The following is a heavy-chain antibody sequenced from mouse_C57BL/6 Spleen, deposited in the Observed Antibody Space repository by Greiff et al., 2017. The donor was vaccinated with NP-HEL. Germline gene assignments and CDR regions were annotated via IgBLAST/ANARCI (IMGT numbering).Heavy chain of an antibody. D-gene: IGHD1-1*01. CDR2: INYDGSST. CDR1: GFTFSDYY. Sequence: EVQVVESEGGLVQPGSSMKLSCTASGFTFSDYYMAWVRQVPEKGLEWVANINYDGSSTYYLDSLKSRFIISRDNAKNILYLQMSSLKSEDTATYYCARVYYGPYYAMDYWGQGTSVTVSS. V-gene: IGHV5-16*01. J-gene: IGHJ4*01. CDR3: ARVYYGPYYAMDY.